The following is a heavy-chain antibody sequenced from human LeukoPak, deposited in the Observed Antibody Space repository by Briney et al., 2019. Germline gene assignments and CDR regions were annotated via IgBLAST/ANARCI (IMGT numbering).Heavy chain of an antibody. CDR3: AKDRTVVGAILGSVYFDY. CDR1: GFTFDDYA. CDR2: IRGNSGGI. D-gene: IGHD1-26*01. V-gene: IGHV3-9*01. J-gene: IGHJ4*02. Sequence: GRSLRLSCAASGFTFDDYAMHWVRQAPGKGLEWVSGIRGNSGGIGYADSVKGRFTISRDNAKNSLYLQRNSLRAEDTALYYCAKDRTVVGAILGSVYFDYWGQGTLVTVSS.